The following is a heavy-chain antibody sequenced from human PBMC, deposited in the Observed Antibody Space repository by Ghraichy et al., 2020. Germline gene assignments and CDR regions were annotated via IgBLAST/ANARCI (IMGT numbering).Heavy chain of an antibody. Sequence: ASVKVSCKASGYTFTIFGISWLRQAPGQGLEWMGWISAYNGNRNYAQSFQDRITMTTDTSASTAYMELRSLRSDDTAVYYCTRDLGQLGELSFFDYWGQGSLVTVSS. CDR2: ISAYNGNR. V-gene: IGHV1-18*01. D-gene: IGHD3-16*02. J-gene: IGHJ4*02. CDR3: TRDLGQLGELSFFDY. CDR1: GYTFTIFG.